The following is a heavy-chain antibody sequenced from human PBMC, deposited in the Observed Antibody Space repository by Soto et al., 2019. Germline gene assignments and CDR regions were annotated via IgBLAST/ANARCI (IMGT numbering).Heavy chain of an antibody. CDR3: ARLPGALVAVLYIYPLDGREAMSDVDV. D-gene: IGHD6-19*01. CDR2: ISFDGRNK. Sequence: QMQLVESGGGVVQPGESLRLSCAASGFTFNYYPMHWVRQTPGKGLEWVAVISFDGRNKYYADSVKGRFTISRDNSKNMLYLRMNSLRAEDAAVYYCARLPGALVAVLYIYPLDGREAMSDVDVFGQGTTVSVSS. J-gene: IGHJ6*02. CDR1: GFTFNYYP. V-gene: IGHV3-30*04.